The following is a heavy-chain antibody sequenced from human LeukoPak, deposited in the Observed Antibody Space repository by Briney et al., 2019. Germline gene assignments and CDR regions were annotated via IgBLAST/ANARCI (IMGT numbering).Heavy chain of an antibody. J-gene: IGHJ4*02. V-gene: IGHV3-33*08. CDR2: MWDDGSNK. Sequence: GGSLRPSCAASGFTFSSYGMHWVRQAPGKGPEWVAVMWDDGSNKYYARSVEGRFTISRDNSKDTLYLQMNSLRVEDTALYYCASALDRLEATIDSWGQGTMVTVYS. CDR3: ASALDRLEATIDS. CDR1: GFTFSSYG. D-gene: IGHD1-1*01.